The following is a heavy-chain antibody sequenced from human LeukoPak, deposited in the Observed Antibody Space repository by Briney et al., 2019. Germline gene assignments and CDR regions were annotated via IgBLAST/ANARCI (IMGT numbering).Heavy chain of an antibody. CDR3: AKSDPAYYYDSSGYYWGYPEAFDI. J-gene: IGHJ3*02. Sequence: GRSLRLSCAASGFTFSSYAMHWVRQAPGKGLEWVAVISYDGSNKYYADSVKGRFTISRDNSKNTLYLQMNSLRAEDTAVYYCAKSDPAYYYDSSGYYWGYPEAFDIWGQGTMVTVSS. CDR1: GFTFSSYA. CDR2: ISYDGSNK. V-gene: IGHV3-30*04. D-gene: IGHD3-22*01.